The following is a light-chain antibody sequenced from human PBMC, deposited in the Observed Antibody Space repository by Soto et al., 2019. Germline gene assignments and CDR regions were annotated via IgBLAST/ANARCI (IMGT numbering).Light chain of an antibody. CDR1: SSNIGNNY. V-gene: IGLV1-51*01. CDR2: EVR. J-gene: IGLJ3*02. Sequence: QSVLTQPPSVSAAPGQKVSISCSGSSSNIGNNYVSWYQQVPGTAPKLLIYEVRNRPSGISSRFSGSRSGNTASLTISGLQSEDEGDYYCSAYTARSTLVFGGGTKLTVL. CDR3: SAYTARSTLV.